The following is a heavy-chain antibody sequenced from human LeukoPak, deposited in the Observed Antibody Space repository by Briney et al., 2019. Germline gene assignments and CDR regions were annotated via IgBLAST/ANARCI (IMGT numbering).Heavy chain of an antibody. CDR2: IGTAGDT. V-gene: IGHV3-13*01. J-gene: IGHJ4*02. CDR3: ARGYSYGPFDY. CDR1: GFTFSSYD. Sequence: GGSLRLSCAASGFTFSSYDMHWVRQATGKGLEWVSAIGTAGDTYYPGSVKGRFTISRENTKNSLYLQMNSLRAGDTAVNYCARGYSYGPFDYWGQGTLVTVSS. D-gene: IGHD5-18*01.